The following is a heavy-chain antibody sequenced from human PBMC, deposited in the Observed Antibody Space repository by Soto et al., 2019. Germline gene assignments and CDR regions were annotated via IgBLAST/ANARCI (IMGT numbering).Heavy chain of an antibody. CDR3: ATDRRYSYGYHY. D-gene: IGHD5-18*01. CDR1: GYTLTELS. J-gene: IGHJ4*02. CDR2: FDPEDGET. V-gene: IGHV1-24*01. Sequence: ASVKVSCKVSGYTLTELSMHWVRQAPGKGLEWMGGFDPEDGETIYAQKFQGRVTMTEDTSTDTAYMELSSLRSEDTAVYYCATDRRYSYGYHYWGKGTLVTVSS.